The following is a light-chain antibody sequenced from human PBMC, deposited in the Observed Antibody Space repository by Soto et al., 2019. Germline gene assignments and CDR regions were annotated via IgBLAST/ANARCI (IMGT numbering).Light chain of an antibody. CDR1: QSISNC. CDR2: DAS. CDR3: QQYNTYSPLT. V-gene: IGKV1-5*01. Sequence: DIQMTQSPSTLSAFVGDKVSITCRASQSISNCLAWYQQKPGKAPKLLIYDASSVERGVPSRFSASGSETEFTLTISSLQPDDGATYYCQQYNTYSPLTFGGGTKVEI. J-gene: IGKJ4*01.